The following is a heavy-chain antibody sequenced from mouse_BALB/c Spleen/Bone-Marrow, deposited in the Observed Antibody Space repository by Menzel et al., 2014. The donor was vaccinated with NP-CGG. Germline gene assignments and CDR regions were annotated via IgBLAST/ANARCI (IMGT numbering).Heavy chain of an antibody. D-gene: IGHD2-13*01. Sequence: QVQLQQSGAELVKPGVSAKLPCKASGYTFTSYYMYWVKQRPGQGLEWIGEINPSNGGTNFNEKFKSKATLTVDKSSSTAYMQLSSLTSEDSAVYYCTREGDSPFACWGRGTLVTVS. CDR2: INPSNGGT. CDR3: TREGDSPFAC. V-gene: IGHV1S81*02. CDR1: GYTFTSYY. J-gene: IGHJ3*01.